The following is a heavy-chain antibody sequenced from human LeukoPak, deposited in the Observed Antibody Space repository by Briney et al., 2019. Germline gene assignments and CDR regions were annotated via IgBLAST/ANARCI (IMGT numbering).Heavy chain of an antibody. V-gene: IGHV3-23*01. CDR2: ICSNDNHT. J-gene: IGHJ4*02. CDR1: GFTLSSYA. CDR3: AKGTSSSCYSAPNY. Sequence: GGSLRLSCAASGFTLSSYAMNWVRQAPGKGREWVSSICSNDNHTYYANSVKGRFTISRDNSKNTLSLQLNSLRAEDTAVYYCAKGTSSSCYSAPNYWGQGTLVTVSS. D-gene: IGHD2-15*01.